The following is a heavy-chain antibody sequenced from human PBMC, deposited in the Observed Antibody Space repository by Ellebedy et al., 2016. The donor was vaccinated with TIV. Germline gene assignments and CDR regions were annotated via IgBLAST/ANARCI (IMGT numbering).Heavy chain of an antibody. CDR3: ARDRYRYSSGWYYNGLDV. D-gene: IGHD6-19*01. CDR2: ISNRGSTI. CDR1: GFTFSDYY. V-gene: IGHV3-11*04. Sequence: GGSLRLSCAASGFTFSDYYMSWIRQAPGKGLEWLSDISNRGSTIEYADSIKGRFTISRDNAKNSLYLHMNSLRAEDTAVYYCARDRYRYSSGWYYNGLDVWGQGTTVTVSS. J-gene: IGHJ6*02.